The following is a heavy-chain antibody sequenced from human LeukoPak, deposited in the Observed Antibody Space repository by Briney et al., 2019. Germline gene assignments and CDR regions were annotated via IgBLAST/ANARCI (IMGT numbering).Heavy chain of an antibody. V-gene: IGHV3-53*01. Sequence: GGSLRLSCAASGFTFSSYSMNWVRQAPGKGLEWVSVIYSGGSTYYADSVKGRFAISRDNSKNTLYLQMNSLRAEDTAVYYCASHVLLWFGEADYWGQGTLVTVSS. J-gene: IGHJ4*02. CDR3: ASHVLLWFGEADY. CDR2: IYSGGST. D-gene: IGHD3-10*01. CDR1: GFTFSSYS.